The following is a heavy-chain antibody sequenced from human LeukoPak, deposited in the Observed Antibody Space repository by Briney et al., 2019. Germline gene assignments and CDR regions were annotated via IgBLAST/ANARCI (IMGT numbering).Heavy chain of an antibody. CDR3: ARDSDMARVDY. CDR2: ISSSGSTI. CDR1: GFSFSDYY. Sequence: GGSLRLSCAASGFSFSDYYMSWIRQAPGKGLEWVSYISSSGSTIYYADSVKGRFTISRDNAKNSLYLQMNSLRVEDTAVYYCARDSDMARVDYWGQGTLVTVSS. D-gene: IGHD1-26*01. V-gene: IGHV3-11*04. J-gene: IGHJ4*02.